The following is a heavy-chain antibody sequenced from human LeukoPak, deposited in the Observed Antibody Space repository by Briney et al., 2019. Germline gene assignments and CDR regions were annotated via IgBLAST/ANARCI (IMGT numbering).Heavy chain of an antibody. Sequence: PGGSLRLSCAASGFTFSGYAVHWVRQAPGKGLEWVAAFSYGGSKQYYADSVKGRITISRDNSKDTLYLQMNSLRDEDTAVYYCVRGQAIDYWGQGTLVTVSS. CDR2: FSYGGSKQ. V-gene: IGHV3-30*04. J-gene: IGHJ4*02. D-gene: IGHD3-10*01. CDR1: GFTFSGYA. CDR3: VRGQAIDY.